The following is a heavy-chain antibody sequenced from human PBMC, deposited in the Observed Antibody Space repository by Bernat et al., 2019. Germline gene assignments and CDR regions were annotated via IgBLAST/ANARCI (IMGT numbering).Heavy chain of an antibody. J-gene: IGHJ4*02. D-gene: IGHD6-19*01. CDR1: GFTFSSYS. CDR3: ARVEGSSGWSFDC. Sequence: QVQLVESGGGVVQPGRSLRLSCAASGFTFSSYSMHWVRQAPGKGLEWVAVIWYDGSNKYYADSVKGRFTISRDNSKNTLDLQMNSLRAEETAVYYCARVEGSSGWSFDCWGQGTLVTVSS. V-gene: IGHV3-33*01. CDR2: IWYDGSNK.